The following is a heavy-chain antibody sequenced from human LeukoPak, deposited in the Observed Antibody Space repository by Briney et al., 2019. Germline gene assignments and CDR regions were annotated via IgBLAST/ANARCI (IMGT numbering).Heavy chain of an antibody. Sequence: SETLSLTCTVSSYSISGGYYWGWIRQPPGKGLEWIGSISHSGSTYYNPSLKSRVTISVDTSKNQFSLKLSSVTAADTAVYYCARAGSLGGTTGYWGQGTLVTVSS. J-gene: IGHJ4*02. CDR1: SYSISGGYY. CDR2: ISHSGST. CDR3: ARAGSLGGTTGY. D-gene: IGHD3-10*01. V-gene: IGHV4-38-2*02.